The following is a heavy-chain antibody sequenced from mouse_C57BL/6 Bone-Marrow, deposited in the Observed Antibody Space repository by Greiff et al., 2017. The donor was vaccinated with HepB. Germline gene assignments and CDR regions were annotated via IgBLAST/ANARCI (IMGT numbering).Heavy chain of an antibody. Sequence: VQLQQSGAELVRPGASVKLSCKASGYTFTDYYINWVKQRPGQGLEWIARIYPGSGNTYYNEKFKGKATLTAEKSSSTAYMQLSSLTSEDSAVYFCARDSNYPAYWGQGTLVTVSA. D-gene: IGHD2-5*01. CDR3: ARDSNYPAY. CDR2: IYPGSGNT. V-gene: IGHV1-76*01. CDR1: GYTFTDYY. J-gene: IGHJ3*01.